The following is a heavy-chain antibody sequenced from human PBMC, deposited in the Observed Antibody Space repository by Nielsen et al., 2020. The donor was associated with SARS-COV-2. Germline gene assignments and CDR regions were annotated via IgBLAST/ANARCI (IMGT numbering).Heavy chain of an antibody. Sequence: GESLKISCSASGFTFTTSGMSWVRQAPGKGLEWVSGINWNGGSTGYADSVKGRFTISRDNAKNSLYLQMNNLRAEDTAVYYCAKDLDPYKYYFYGMDVWGQGTTVTVSS. J-gene: IGHJ6*02. V-gene: IGHV3-20*04. CDR1: GFTFTTSG. D-gene: IGHD1-14*01. CDR2: INWNGGST. CDR3: AKDLDPYKYYFYGMDV.